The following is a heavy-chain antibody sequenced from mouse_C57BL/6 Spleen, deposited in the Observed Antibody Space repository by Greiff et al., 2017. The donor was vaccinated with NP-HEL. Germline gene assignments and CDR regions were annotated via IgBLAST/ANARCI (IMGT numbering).Heavy chain of an antibody. CDR2: IHPSDSDT. J-gene: IGHJ2*01. CDR3: APTVVATGYFDY. V-gene: IGHV1-74*01. Sequence: QVQLKQPGAELVKPGASVKVSCKASGYTFTSYWMHWVKQRPGQGLEWIGRIHPSDSDTNYNQKFKGKATLTVDKSSSTAYMQLSSLTSEDSAVYYCAPTVVATGYFDYWGQGTTLTVSS. D-gene: IGHD1-1*01. CDR1: GYTFTSYW.